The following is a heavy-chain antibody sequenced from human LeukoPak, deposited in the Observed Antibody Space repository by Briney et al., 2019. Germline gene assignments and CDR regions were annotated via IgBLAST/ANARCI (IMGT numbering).Heavy chain of an antibody. V-gene: IGHV3-23*01. D-gene: IGHD3-10*01. CDR1: GFTFSSYA. CDR3: ANQLWFGEFHRFDY. CDR2: ISGSGGST. Sequence: GGSLRLSCAASGFTFSSYAMSWVRQAPGKGLEWVSAISGSGGSTYYADSVKGRFTISRDNSKNTLYLQMNSLRAEDTAVYYCANQLWFGEFHRFDYWGQGTLVTVSS. J-gene: IGHJ4*02.